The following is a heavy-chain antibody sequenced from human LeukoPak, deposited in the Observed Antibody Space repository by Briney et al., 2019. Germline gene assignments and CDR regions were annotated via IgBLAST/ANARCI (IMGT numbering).Heavy chain of an antibody. CDR3: ARAGEGYNEVYYFDY. Sequence: SSVKVSCKASGGTFRGHTVNWVRQAPGQGLEGMGRLMPVYEKTKYAQRFQGRVSITADKTTTPVYRELTSLRSEDTAVYFCARAGEGYNEVYYFDYWGQGTLITVSS. CDR1: GGTFRGHT. CDR2: LMPVYEKT. V-gene: IGHV1-69*08. J-gene: IGHJ4*02. D-gene: IGHD5-24*01.